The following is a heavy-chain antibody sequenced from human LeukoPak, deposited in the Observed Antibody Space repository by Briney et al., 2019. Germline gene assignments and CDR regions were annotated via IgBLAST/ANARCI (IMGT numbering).Heavy chain of an antibody. V-gene: IGHV3-30*03. J-gene: IGHJ6*03. D-gene: IGHD2/OR15-2a*01. CDR3: ARNSNVLCNTPICYDYMDV. Sequence: PGTSLRLSCSGSGFTFSAHAMHRVRQVPGKGLEWLAVIPYDASNTYYDHSVKVPFTISRANSKDDLHLQMHSLRGYALADCFCARNSNVLCNTPICYDYMDVWGKGTTVSVSS. CDR2: IPYDASNT. CDR1: GFTFSAHA.